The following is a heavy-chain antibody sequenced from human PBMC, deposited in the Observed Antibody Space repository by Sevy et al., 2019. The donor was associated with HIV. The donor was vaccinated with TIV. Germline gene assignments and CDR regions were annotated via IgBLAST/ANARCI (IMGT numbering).Heavy chain of an antibody. CDR2: ISKDGTNK. CDR1: GFNISPYA. J-gene: IGHJ5*02. CDR3: AKEGYYYDSHSADWFDP. Sequence: GGSLRLSCSASGFNISPYALHWVRQTPGKGLQWLAVISKDGTNKDYADFVKGRFSRSRDNSKNTLYLQMSNLRPEDTAVYYCAKEGYYYDSHSADWFDPWGQGTLVTVSS. V-gene: IGHV3-30*04. D-gene: IGHD3-22*01.